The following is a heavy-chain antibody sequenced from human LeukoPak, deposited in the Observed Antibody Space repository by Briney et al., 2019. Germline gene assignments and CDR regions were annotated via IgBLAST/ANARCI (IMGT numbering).Heavy chain of an antibody. CDR2: INPSSGGT. CDR1: GSIFSGYY. V-gene: IGHV1-2*02. Sequence: GASVKVSCKTSGSIFSGYYMHWVRQAPGQGLEWMGCINPSSGGTNYTQKFQGRVTMTRDTSISTAYMELSRLRSDDTAVYYCARGARMYYYDSSGYNDYWGQGTLVTVSS. CDR3: ARGARMYYYDSSGYNDY. J-gene: IGHJ4*02. D-gene: IGHD3-22*01.